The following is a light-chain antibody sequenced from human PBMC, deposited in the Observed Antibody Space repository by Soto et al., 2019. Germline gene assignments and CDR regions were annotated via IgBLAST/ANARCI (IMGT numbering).Light chain of an antibody. CDR1: TGAVTSGHY. CDR2: DTS. V-gene: IGLV7-46*01. Sequence: QAVVPQEPSLTVSPGGTVTLTCGSSTGAVTSGHYPYWFQQKPGQAPRTLIYDTSNKQSWTPARFSGSLLGVKAALTLSGAQPEEEAEYYCLLPYSGGWVFGKRTKLTVL. J-gene: IGLJ3*02. CDR3: LLPYSGGWV.